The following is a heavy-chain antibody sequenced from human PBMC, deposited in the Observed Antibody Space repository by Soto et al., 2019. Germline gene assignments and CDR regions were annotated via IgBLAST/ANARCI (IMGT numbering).Heavy chain of an antibody. CDR2: IIPIFGTA. CDR3: ATSSHGIAAAGCFDY. V-gene: IGHV1-69*13. J-gene: IGHJ4*02. D-gene: IGHD6-13*01. CDR1: GGTFSSYA. Sequence: SVKVSCKASGGTFSSYAISWVRQAPGQGLEWMGGIIPIFGTANYAQKFQGRATITADESTSTAYMELSSLRSEDTAVYYCATSSHGIAAAGCFDYWGQGTLVTVSS.